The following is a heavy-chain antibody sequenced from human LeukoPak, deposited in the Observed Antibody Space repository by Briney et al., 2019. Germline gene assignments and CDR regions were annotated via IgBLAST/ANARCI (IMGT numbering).Heavy chain of an antibody. CDR3: ARASYSSSSLYYFDY. J-gene: IGHJ4*02. CDR1: GGTFSSYA. CDR2: IIPILGIA. Sequence: ASVKVSCKASGGTFSSYAISWARQAPGQGLEWMGRIIPILGIADYAQKFQGRVTVTADKSTSTAYMELSSLRSEDTAVYYCARASYSSSSLYYFDYWGQGTLVTVSS. V-gene: IGHV1-69*04. D-gene: IGHD6-6*01.